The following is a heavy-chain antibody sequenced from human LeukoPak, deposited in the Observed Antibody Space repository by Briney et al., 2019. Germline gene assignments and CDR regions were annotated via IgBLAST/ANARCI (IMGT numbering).Heavy chain of an antibody. V-gene: IGHV3-23*01. J-gene: IGHJ6*02. CDR1: GFTFSSYA. Sequence: GGSLRLSCAASGFTFSSYAMSWVRQAPGKGLEWVSAISGSGGSTYYADSVKGRFTISRDNSKNTLYLQMNSLRAEDTAVYYCAKYVCDSSDYDYDYYIGMIVGGQGTTFTVSS. CDR2: ISGSGGST. D-gene: IGHD3-22*01. CDR3: AKYVCDSSDYDYDYYIGMIV.